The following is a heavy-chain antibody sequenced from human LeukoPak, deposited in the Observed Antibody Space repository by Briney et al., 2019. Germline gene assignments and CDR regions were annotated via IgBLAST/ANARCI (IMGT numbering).Heavy chain of an antibody. CDR3: ARQWLRVFDY. CDR2: INHSGST. Sequence: SETLSLTCAVYGGSFSGYYWSWIRQPPGKGLEWIGEINHSGSTNYNPSLKSRVTISVDTSKNQFSLKLSSVTAADTAVYYCARQWLRVFDYWGQGTLVTVSS. V-gene: IGHV4-34*01. CDR1: GGSFSGYY. J-gene: IGHJ4*02. D-gene: IGHD5-12*01.